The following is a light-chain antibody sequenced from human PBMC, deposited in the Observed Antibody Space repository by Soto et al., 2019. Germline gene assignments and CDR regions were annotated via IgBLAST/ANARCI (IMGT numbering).Light chain of an antibody. CDR3: SSYTSSRSPDVV. Sequence: QSALTQPASVSGSPGQSITISCTGTSSDVGGYNYVSWYQQHPGKAPKLMIYDVSQRPSGVSNRFSGSKSGNTASLTISWLHAEDEADYYCSSYTSSRSPDVVFGGGTKLTVL. CDR2: DVS. V-gene: IGLV2-14*01. J-gene: IGLJ2*01. CDR1: SSDVGGYNY.